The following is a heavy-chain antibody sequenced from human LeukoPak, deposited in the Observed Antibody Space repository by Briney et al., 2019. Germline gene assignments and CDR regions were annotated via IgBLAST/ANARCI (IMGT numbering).Heavy chain of an antibody. J-gene: IGHJ4*02. D-gene: IGHD1-1*01. V-gene: IGHV3-48*01. CDR3: AKALLYNWNDGCDY. CDR2: ISSSSSTI. Sequence: GGSLRLSCAASGFTFSSYSMNWVRQAPGKGLEWVSYISSSSSTIYYADSVKGRFTISRDNSKNTLYLQMNSLRAEDTAVYYCAKALLYNWNDGCDYWGQGTLVTVSS. CDR1: GFTFSSYS.